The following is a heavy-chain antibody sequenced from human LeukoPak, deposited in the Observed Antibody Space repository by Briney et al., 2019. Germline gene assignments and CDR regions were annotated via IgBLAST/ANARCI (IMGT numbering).Heavy chain of an antibody. Sequence: GGSVRLSCAASGFTFSNYAMTWVRQAPGKGLEWVSAIRDSGGSTYYADSVKGRFTISRDNSKSTLYLQMNSLRAEDTAVYYCSRPLQSYYGSGDHWGQGTLVTVSS. V-gene: IGHV3-23*01. CDR3: SRPLQSYYGSGDH. CDR2: IRDSGGST. D-gene: IGHD3-10*01. J-gene: IGHJ4*02. CDR1: GFTFSNYA.